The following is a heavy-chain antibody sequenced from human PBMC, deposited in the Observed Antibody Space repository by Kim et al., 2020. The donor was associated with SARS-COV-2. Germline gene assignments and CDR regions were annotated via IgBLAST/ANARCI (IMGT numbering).Heavy chain of an antibody. CDR1: GFTFSSYA. CDR3: VTSLVGGSTY. D-gene: IGHD1-26*01. Sequence: GSLRLSCAASGFTFSSYAMNWGRQAPGKGLEWISHISTSSNTIYYADSVKGRFTISRDDAKNSLYLQMNSLRDEDTAEYHCVTSLVGGSTYWGQGTLVTVSS. V-gene: IGHV3-48*02. CDR2: ISTSSNTI. J-gene: IGHJ4*02.